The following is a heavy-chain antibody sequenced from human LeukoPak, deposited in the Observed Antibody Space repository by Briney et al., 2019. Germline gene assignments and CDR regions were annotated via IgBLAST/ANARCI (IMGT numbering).Heavy chain of an antibody. CDR3: AREVASCGGDCLAP. V-gene: IGHV3-48*03. CDR1: GFTFSSYE. J-gene: IGHJ5*02. D-gene: IGHD2-21*02. CDR2: ISSSGTML. Sequence: PGGSLRLSCAASGFTFSSYEFNWVRQAPGKGLEWVSYISSSGTMLYYADSVKGRFTISRDNSKNSLYLQMNNLRAEDTAVYYCAREVASCGGDCLAPWGQGTLVTVSS.